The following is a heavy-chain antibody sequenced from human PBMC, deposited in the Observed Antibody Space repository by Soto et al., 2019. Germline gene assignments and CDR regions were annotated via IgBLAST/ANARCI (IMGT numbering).Heavy chain of an antibody. V-gene: IGHV4-39*01. Sequence: SETLSLTCTVSGGSISSSSYYWGWIRQPPGKGLEWIGSIYYSGSTYYNPSLKSRVTISVDTSKNQFSLKLSSVTAADTAVYYCARQGGGSCCYFDYWGQGTLVTVSS. CDR2: IYYSGST. D-gene: IGHD2-15*01. CDR1: GGSISSSSYY. J-gene: IGHJ4*02. CDR3: ARQGGGSCCYFDY.